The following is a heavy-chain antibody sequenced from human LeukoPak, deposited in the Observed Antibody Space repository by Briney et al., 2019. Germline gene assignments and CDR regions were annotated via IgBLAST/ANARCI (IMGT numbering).Heavy chain of an antibody. CDR1: GGSISSSSYS. J-gene: IGHJ5*02. V-gene: IGHV4-39*01. Sequence: SETLSLTCTVSGGSISSSSYSWGWIRQPPGKGLEWIGSIYYSGSTYYNPSLKSRVTISVDTSKNQFSLKLSSVTAADTAVYYRARHCSSGGSCNWFDPWGQGTLVTVSS. D-gene: IGHD6-19*01. CDR3: ARHCSSGGSCNWFDP. CDR2: IYYSGST.